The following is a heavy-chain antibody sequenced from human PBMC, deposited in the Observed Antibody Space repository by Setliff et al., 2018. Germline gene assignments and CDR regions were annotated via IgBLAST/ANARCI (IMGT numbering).Heavy chain of an antibody. V-gene: IGHV4-61*09. CDR1: GGSISSGSYY. CDR3: ASYRQDVNY. D-gene: IGHD4-4*01. CDR2: IYTSGST. J-gene: IGHJ4*02. Sequence: SETLSLTCTVSGGSISSGSYYWSWIRQPAGKGLEWIGHIYTSGSTNYNPSLKSRVTISVDTSKNQFSLKLSSVTAADTAAYYCASYRQDVNYWGQGTLVTVSS.